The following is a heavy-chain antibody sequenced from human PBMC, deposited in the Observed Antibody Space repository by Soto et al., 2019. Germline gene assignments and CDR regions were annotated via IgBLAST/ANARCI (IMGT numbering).Heavy chain of an antibody. V-gene: IGHV3-11*06. CDR3: ARLRVRVNWYLDL. J-gene: IGHJ2*01. Sequence: QMQLVESGGALVKPGGSLRLSCDASGFTFGDYYMSWIRQVPGQGLEWLAFISSSVSYTKYSDSMRGRLTVSRDNGQNALYLQITSLRVDDTGVYYCARLRVRVNWYLDLWGRGTMVPVSA. CDR2: ISSSVSYT. CDR1: GFTFGDYY. D-gene: IGHD3-3*01.